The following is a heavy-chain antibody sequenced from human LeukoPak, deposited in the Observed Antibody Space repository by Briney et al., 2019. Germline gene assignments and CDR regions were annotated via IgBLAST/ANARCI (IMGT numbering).Heavy chain of an antibody. Sequence: SVKVSCKASGGTFSSYAISWVRQAPGQGLEWMGGIIPIFGTANYAQKFQGRVTITADESTSTAYMELNSLRAEDTAVYYCASVNWNYIQYYYYGMDVWGQGTTVTVSS. V-gene: IGHV1-69*13. CDR1: GGTFSSYA. CDR2: IIPIFGTA. J-gene: IGHJ6*02. D-gene: IGHD1-7*01. CDR3: ASVNWNYIQYYYYGMDV.